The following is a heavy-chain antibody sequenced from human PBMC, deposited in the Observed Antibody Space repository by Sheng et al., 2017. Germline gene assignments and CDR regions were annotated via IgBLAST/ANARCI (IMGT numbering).Heavy chain of an antibody. J-gene: IGHJ2*01. V-gene: IGHV3-15*01. D-gene: IGHD3-10*01. Sequence: EVQLVESGGGLVKPGGSLRLSCAASGFTFSNAWMSWVRQAPGKGLEWVGRIKSKTDGGTTDYAAPVKGRFTISRDDSKNTLYLQMNSLKTEDTAVYYCTTLVLLWFGGEGDFDLWGRGTLVTVSS. CDR3: TTLVLLWFGGEGDFDL. CDR1: GFTFSNAW. CDR2: IKSKTDGGTT.